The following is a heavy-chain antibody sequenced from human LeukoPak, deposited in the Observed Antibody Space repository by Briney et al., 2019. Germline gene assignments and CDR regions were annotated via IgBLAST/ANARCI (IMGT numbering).Heavy chain of an antibody. CDR3: ARQYYDSSGYYPWYFDY. J-gene: IGHJ4*02. D-gene: IGHD3-22*01. Sequence: PSETLSLTCTVSGGSFSSTTYYWGWIRQPPGKGLERIGSVYYSGSTYYNQSLKSRVTISVDTSKNQFSLKLTSVTAADTAVYYCARQYYDSSGYYPWYFDYWGQGTLVTVSS. V-gene: IGHV4-39*01. CDR2: VYYSGST. CDR1: GGSFSSTTYY.